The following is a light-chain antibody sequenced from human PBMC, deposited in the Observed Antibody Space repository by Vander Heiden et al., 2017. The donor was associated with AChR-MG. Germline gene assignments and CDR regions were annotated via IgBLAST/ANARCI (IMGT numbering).Light chain of an antibody. CDR1: KLGDKY. J-gene: IGLJ2*01. CDR3: QAWDSSTVV. Sequence: SYELTQPPSVSVSPGKTGSISCSGDKLGDKYACWYQQKPGQSPVLVIYQDSKRPSGIRERFSGSNSGNTATLTIRGTQAMDEADYYGQAWDSSTVVFGGGTKLTVL. CDR2: QDS. V-gene: IGLV3-1*01.